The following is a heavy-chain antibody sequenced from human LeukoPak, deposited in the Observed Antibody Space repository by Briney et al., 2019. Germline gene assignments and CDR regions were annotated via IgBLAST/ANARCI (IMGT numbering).Heavy chain of an antibody. CDR3: ARDSGILTGYYPYFDY. D-gene: IGHD3-9*01. CDR1: GASISSYY. J-gene: IGHJ4*02. V-gene: IGHV4-59*01. CDR2: ISYSGST. Sequence: SETLSLTCTVSGASISSYYWSWIRQPPGKGLEWIGNISYSGSTNYNPSLKSRVTISVDTSKNQFSLKLSSVTAADTAVYYCARDSGILTGYYPYFDYWGQGTLVTVSS.